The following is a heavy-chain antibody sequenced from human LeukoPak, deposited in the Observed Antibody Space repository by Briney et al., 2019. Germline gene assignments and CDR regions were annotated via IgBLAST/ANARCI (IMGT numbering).Heavy chain of an antibody. D-gene: IGHD3-22*01. CDR3: ASSGYYYHLDY. J-gene: IGHJ4*02. Sequence: SETLSLTCTVSGGSVSDYYWSWIRQPAGKGLEWIGRIYTSGSTNYNPSLKSRVTISVDTSKNQFSLKLSSVTAADTAVYYCASSGYYYHLDYWGQGTLVTVSS. V-gene: IGHV4-4*07. CDR2: IYTSGST. CDR1: GGSVSDYY.